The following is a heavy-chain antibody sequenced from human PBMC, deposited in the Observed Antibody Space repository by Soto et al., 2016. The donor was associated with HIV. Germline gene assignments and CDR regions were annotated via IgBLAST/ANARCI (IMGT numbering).Heavy chain of an antibody. CDR3: TRVGVAWFDS. V-gene: IGHV3-73*01. Sequence: EVQLVESGGGLVQPGGSLKLSCEASGFTFSGSAIHWVRHASGKGLEWLGRVRSKANNYATSYAASLKGRFTISRDESKNMAYLQNEGSRKTEDTAVYYCTRVGVAWFDSWGQGNPGQPSPQ. J-gene: IGHJ5*01. CDR1: GFTFSGSA. D-gene: IGHD2-15*01. CDR2: VRSKANNYAT.